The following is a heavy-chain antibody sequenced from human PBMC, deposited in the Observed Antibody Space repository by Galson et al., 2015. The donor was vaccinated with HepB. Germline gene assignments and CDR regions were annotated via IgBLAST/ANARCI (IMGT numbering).Heavy chain of an antibody. CDR3: ARDRGDVTAPHYYDMDV. Sequence: SVKVSCKASGYTFTGYCMHWVRQAPGQGLEWMGWINANSGGTTYAQSFQGRVTMTMDTSISTVYMELSRLRSDDTAVYFCARDRGDVTAPHYYDMDVWGQGTTSPSP. J-gene: IGHJ6*02. D-gene: IGHD2-21*02. CDR2: INANSGGT. CDR1: GYTFTGYC. V-gene: IGHV1-2*02.